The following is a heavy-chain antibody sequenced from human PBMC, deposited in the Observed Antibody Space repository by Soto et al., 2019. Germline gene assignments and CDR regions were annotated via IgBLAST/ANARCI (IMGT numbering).Heavy chain of an antibody. J-gene: IGHJ4*02. CDR3: ATDIVVVPAAIGYDY. CDR2: IIPILGIA. D-gene: IGHD2-2*02. CDR1: GGTFSSYT. V-gene: IGHV1-69*04. Sequence: SVKVSCKASGGTFSSYTISWVRQAPGQGLEWMGRIIPILGIANYAQKFQGRVTITADKSTSTAYMELSSLRSEDTAVYYCATDIVVVPAAIGYDYWGQGTLVTVSS.